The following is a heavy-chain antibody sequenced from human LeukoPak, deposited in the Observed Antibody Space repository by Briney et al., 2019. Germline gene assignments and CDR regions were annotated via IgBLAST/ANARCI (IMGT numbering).Heavy chain of an antibody. D-gene: IGHD3-3*01. V-gene: IGHV2-5*02. CDR1: GFSLTTRGVG. Sequence: SGPTLFKPTPTLTLTCSCSGFSLTTRGVGVGWIRQPPGKALEWLTLISWDDDVRSSPSLKNRLTITKDTSKNQVVLTMTNMDPGDTGTYYCAHRVRLEWIGADAFDFWGQGTMVTVSS. CDR2: ISWDDDV. CDR3: AHRVRLEWIGADAFDF. J-gene: IGHJ3*01.